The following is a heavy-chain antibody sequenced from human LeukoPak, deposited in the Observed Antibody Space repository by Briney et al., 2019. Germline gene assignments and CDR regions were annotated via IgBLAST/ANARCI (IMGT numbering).Heavy chain of an antibody. V-gene: IGHV3-7*01. CDR2: IKQDGGEK. CDR3: TRDHIGIFDY. D-gene: IGHD1-1*01. CDR1: GFTFSTYW. Sequence: GGSLRLSCAASGFTFSTYWMSWVRQAPGKGLEWVANIKQDGGEKNFVDSVKGRFTISRDNARNSLYLQMNSLRAEDTAVYYCTRDHIGIFDYWGQGTLVTVSS. J-gene: IGHJ4*02.